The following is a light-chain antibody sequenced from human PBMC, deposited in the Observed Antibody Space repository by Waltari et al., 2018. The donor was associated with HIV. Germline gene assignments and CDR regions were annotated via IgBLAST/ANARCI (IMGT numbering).Light chain of an antibody. Sequence: EIVLTQSPATLSLSPGERATLSCRTSQPINDYLAWYQQRPGQPPSLLIYDASNRATGIPARFSGSGYGTDFTLTISSLEPEDFAVYYCQQRQTFGQGTKVEI. CDR3: QQRQT. V-gene: IGKV3-11*01. CDR1: QPINDY. J-gene: IGKJ1*01. CDR2: DAS.